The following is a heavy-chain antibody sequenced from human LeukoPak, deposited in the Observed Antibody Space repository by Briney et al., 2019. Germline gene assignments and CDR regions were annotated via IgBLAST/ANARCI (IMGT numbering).Heavy chain of an antibody. V-gene: IGHV4-4*07. D-gene: IGHD5-12*01. CDR2: IYSSGTT. J-gene: IGHJ5*02. CDR3: ASGSSGYDP. Sequence: PSETLSLTCTVSGGSISNYYWSWIRQPAGKGLEWIGRIYSSGTTIYNPSLKSRVTMSVDTSKNQFSPKLSSVAAADTAVYFCASGSSGYDPWGQGTLVTVSS. CDR1: GGSISNYY.